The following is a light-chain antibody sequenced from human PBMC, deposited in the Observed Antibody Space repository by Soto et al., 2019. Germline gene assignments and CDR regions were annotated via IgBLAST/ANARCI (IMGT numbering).Light chain of an antibody. CDR3: QQYGRSATFT. CDR1: QSVSGND. CDR2: GAT. V-gene: IGKV3-20*01. Sequence: IVLTQSPGTLSASPGERATLSCRASQSVSGNDLAWYQQTLGQAPRLLIYGATSGATGIPDRFGGSVSRKDFTLTISRLEPEDFAVYYCQQYGRSATFTFGPGTKVDI. J-gene: IGKJ3*01.